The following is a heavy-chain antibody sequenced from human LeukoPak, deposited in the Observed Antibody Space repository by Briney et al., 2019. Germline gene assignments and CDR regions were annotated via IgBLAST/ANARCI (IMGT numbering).Heavy chain of an antibody. CDR3: ARRVDCGGDCYSNWFDP. CDR1: GYSFTSYW. Sequence: GESLKISCKGSGYSFTSYWIGWVRQMPGKGLEWMGIIYPGNSDTRYSPSFQGQVTISADKSISTAYLQWSSLKASDTAMYYCARRVDCGGDCYSNWFDPWGQGTLVTVSS. J-gene: IGHJ5*02. V-gene: IGHV5-51*01. D-gene: IGHD2-21*02. CDR2: IYPGNSDT.